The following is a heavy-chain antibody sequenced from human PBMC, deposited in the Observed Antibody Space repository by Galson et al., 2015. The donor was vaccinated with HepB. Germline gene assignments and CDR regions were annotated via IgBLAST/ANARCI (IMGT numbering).Heavy chain of an antibody. V-gene: IGHV1-46*04. CDR1: GYTFTSYY. CDR2: INPSGGST. D-gene: IGHD3-10*01. Sequence: SVKVSCKASGYTFTSYYMHWVRQAPGQGLEWMGIINPSGGSTSYAQKLQGRVTMTRDTSTSTVYMELSSLRSEDTAVYYCARERFGYYGSGSGYYYYYGMDVWGQGTTVTVSS. CDR3: ARERFGYYGSGSGYYYYYGMDV. J-gene: IGHJ6*02.